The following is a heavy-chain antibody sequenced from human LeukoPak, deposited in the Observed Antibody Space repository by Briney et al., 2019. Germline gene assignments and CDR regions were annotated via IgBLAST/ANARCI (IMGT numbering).Heavy chain of an antibody. CDR2: ISSSSSYI. V-gene: IGHV3-21*01. CDR3: ARGSSYSSSWYEPDAFDI. D-gene: IGHD6-13*01. Sequence: GGSLRLSCAASGFTFSSYSMTWVRQAPGKGLEWVSSISSSSSYIYYADSVKGRFTISRDNAKNSLYLQMNSLRAEDTAVYYCARGSSYSSSWYEPDAFDIWGQGIMVTVSS. J-gene: IGHJ3*02. CDR1: GFTFSSYS.